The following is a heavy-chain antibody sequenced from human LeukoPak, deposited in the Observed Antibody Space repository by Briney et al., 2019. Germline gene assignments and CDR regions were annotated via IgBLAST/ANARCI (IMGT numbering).Heavy chain of an antibody. D-gene: IGHD3-22*01. CDR3: AKAPRDSSGYFLYHFDS. J-gene: IGHJ4*02. V-gene: IGHV3-23*01. CDR1: GFTFSSYA. CDR2: IGGSGGNT. Sequence: GGSLRLSCAASGFTFSSYAMSWVRQTPGKGLELVSTIGGSGGNTYYADSVEGRFAISRDNSKNTLHLQMNSLRAEDTAVYFCAKAPRDSSGYFLYHFDSWGQGTLVTVSS.